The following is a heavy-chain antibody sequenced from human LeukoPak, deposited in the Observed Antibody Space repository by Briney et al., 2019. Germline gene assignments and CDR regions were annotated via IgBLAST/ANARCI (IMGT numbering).Heavy chain of an antibody. CDR1: GFTFSSYA. CDR3: ARGLRSYSSGWYGY. J-gene: IGHJ4*02. Sequence: GRSLRLSCAASGFTFSSYAMHWVRQAPGKGLEWVAVISYDGSNKYYADSVKGRFTISRDNSKNTLYLQMNSLRAEDTAVYYCARGLRSYSSGWYGYWGQGTLVTVSS. V-gene: IGHV3-30-3*01. D-gene: IGHD6-19*01. CDR2: ISYDGSNK.